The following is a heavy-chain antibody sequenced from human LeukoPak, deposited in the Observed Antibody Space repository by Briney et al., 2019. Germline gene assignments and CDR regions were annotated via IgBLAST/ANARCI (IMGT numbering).Heavy chain of an antibody. CDR2: INHSGST. CDR3: AWPGRRYSSSPRHFDY. V-gene: IGHV4-34*01. D-gene: IGHD6-6*01. CDR1: GGSFSGYY. Sequence: PSETLSLTCAVYGGSFSGYYWSWIRQPPGKGLEWIGEINHSGSTNYNPSLKSRVTISVDTSKNQFSLKLSSVTAADTAVYYCAWPGRRYSSSPRHFDYWGQGTLVTVSS. J-gene: IGHJ4*02.